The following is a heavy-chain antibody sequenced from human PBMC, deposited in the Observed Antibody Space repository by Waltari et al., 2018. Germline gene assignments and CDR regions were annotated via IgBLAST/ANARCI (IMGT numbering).Heavy chain of an antibody. V-gene: IGHV1-69*01. J-gene: IGHJ4*02. CDR3: ARGPCGGDCYYYFDY. CDR2: IIPIFGTA. CDR1: GGTFSHYA. Sequence: QVQLVQSGAEVKKPGYSLKVPCEASGGTFSHYAISWVRRAPGQGLEWRGGIIPIFGTANDAQKCQSRVMITADESTSTAYMELSSLRSEDTAVYYCARGPCGGDCYYYFDYWGQGTLVSVSS. D-gene: IGHD2-21*02.